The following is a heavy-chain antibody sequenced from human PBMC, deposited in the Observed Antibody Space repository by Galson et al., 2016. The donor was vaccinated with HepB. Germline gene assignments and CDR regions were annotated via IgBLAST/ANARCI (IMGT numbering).Heavy chain of an antibody. CDR1: GFNLSAYA. Sequence: SLRLSCAASGFNLSAYAMHWVRQAPGKGLEYFSAISYNGGSTYYANSVKGRFTISRDNPKNTLYLQMGSLRAEDTAVYYCVKSTIPFRVDGYNYGIDYWGQGARVFVSS. V-gene: IGHV3-64D*06. CDR2: ISYNGGST. CDR3: VKSTIPFRVDGYNYGIDY. D-gene: IGHD5-24*01. J-gene: IGHJ4*02.